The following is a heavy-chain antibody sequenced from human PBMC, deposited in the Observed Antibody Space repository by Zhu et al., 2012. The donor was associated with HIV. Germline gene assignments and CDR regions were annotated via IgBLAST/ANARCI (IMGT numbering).Heavy chain of an antibody. J-gene: IGHJ4*02. CDR1: GGSMSSHY. D-gene: IGHD1-1*01. V-gene: IGHV4-59*11. CDR3: ARSVKGQLVFDS. Sequence: QVQLQESGPQLVNPSETLSLTCTVSGGSMSSHYWNWVRQPPGKGLQWIGYMYSSGSTKYNFSLKSRVAISLDMSKNQFSLNLSSVTTADTAVYYCARSVKGQLVFDSWGQGALVTVSS. CDR2: MYSSGST.